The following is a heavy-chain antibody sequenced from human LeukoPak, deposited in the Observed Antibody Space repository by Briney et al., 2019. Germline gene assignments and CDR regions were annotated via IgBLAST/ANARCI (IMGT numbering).Heavy chain of an antibody. CDR2: ISAYNGNT. V-gene: IGHV1-18*01. Sequence: GASVKVSCKASGYTFTSYGISWVRQAPGQGLEWMGWISAYNGNTNYAQKLQGRVTMTTDTSTSTAYMEPRSLRSDDTAVYYCASSLESITMVRGVMQDAFDIWGQGTMVTVSS. J-gene: IGHJ3*02. D-gene: IGHD3-10*01. CDR1: GYTFTSYG. CDR3: ASSLESITMVRGVMQDAFDI.